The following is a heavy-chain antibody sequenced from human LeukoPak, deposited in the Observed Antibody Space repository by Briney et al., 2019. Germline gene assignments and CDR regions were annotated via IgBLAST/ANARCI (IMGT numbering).Heavy chain of an antibody. CDR1: GGSISSGSYY. D-gene: IGHD6-13*01. CDR2: IYTSGST. J-gene: IGHJ4*02. CDR3: ARDRIAAAGGYFDY. Sequence: SETLSLTCTVSGGSISSGSYYWSWIRQPAGKGLEWIGRIYTSGSTNYNPSLKSRVTISVDTSKNQFSLKLSSVTAADTAVYYCARDRIAAAGGYFDYWGQGTLVTVSS. V-gene: IGHV4-61*02.